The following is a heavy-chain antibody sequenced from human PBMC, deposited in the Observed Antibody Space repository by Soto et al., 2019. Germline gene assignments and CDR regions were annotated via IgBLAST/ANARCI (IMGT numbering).Heavy chain of an antibody. J-gene: IGHJ4*02. CDR2: IYYSGST. Sequence: QLQLQESGPGLVKPSETLSLTCTVSVGSISSSSYYWGWIRQPPGKGLEWIGSIYYSGSTYYNPSLKSRVTISVDTSKNQFSLKLSSVTAADTAVYYCARQDYDFWSGSTEYYFDYWGQGTLVTVSS. CDR3: ARQDYDFWSGSTEYYFDY. CDR1: VGSISSSSYY. V-gene: IGHV4-39*01. D-gene: IGHD3-3*01.